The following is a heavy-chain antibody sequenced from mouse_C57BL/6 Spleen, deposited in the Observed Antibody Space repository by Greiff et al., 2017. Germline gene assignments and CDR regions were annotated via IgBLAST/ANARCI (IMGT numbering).Heavy chain of an antibody. Sequence: EVQGVESGGGLVKPGGSLKLSCAASGFTFSSYTMSWVRQTPEKRLEWVATISGGGGNTYYPASVKGRFTISRDNAKNTLYLQMSSLRSEDTALYYCARHEANSAWFAYWGQGTLVTVSA. CDR3: ARHEANSAWFAY. CDR2: ISGGGGNT. V-gene: IGHV5-9*01. J-gene: IGHJ3*01. D-gene: IGHD3-2*02. CDR1: GFTFSSYT.